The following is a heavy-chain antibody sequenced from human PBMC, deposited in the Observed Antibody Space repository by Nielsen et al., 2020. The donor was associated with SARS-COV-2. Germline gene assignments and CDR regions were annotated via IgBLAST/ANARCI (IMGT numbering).Heavy chain of an antibody. CDR1: GFTFSNDA. J-gene: IGHJ4*02. Sequence: GGSLRLSCAATGFTFSNDAMCWVRQAPGKGLEWVSCLSGDGVTTFYADSVKGRFTISRDNSKNTLYLQMNSLRAEDTAVYYCARAHSSGWTYFDYWGQGTLVTVSS. D-gene: IGHD6-19*01. CDR3: ARAHSSGWTYFDY. CDR2: LSGDGVTT. V-gene: IGHV3-23*01.